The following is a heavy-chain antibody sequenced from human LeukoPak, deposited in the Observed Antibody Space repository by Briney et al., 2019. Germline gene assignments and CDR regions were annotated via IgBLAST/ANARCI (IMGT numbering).Heavy chain of an antibody. CDR2: IYYSGST. CDR1: GYSISSGYY. CDR3: ARDLRYCSSTSCYWGWFDP. J-gene: IGHJ5*02. D-gene: IGHD2-2*01. V-gene: IGHV4-61*01. Sequence: SETLSLTCTVSGYSISSGYYWSWIRQPPGKGLEWIGYIYYSGSTNYNPSLKSRVTISVDTSKNQFSLKLSSVTAADTAVYYCARDLRYCSSTSCYWGWFDPWGQGTLVTVSS.